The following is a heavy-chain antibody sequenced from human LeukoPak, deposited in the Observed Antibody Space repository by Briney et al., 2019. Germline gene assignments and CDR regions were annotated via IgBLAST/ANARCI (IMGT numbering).Heavy chain of an antibody. CDR1: GGSISSGGSY. CDR2: IYYSGST. CDR3: ARGGVLTGYLY. J-gene: IGHJ4*02. V-gene: IGHV4-31*03. D-gene: IGHD3-9*01. Sequence: SETLSLTCTVSGGSISSGGSYWSWIRQHPGRGLEWIGYIYYSGSTYYNPSLKSRVTISVDTSKNQFSLKLSSVTAADTAVYYCARGGVLTGYLYWGQGTLVTVSS.